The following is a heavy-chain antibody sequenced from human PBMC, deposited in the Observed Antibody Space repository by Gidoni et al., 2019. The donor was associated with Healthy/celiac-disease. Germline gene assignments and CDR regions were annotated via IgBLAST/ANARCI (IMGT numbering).Heavy chain of an antibody. CDR2: ISWNSGSI. D-gene: IGHD4-17*01. CDR1: GFTFDDYA. V-gene: IGHV3-9*01. CDR3: AKDLSMTTVTGFDY. Sequence: EVQLVESGGGLVQPGRSLRLSCAAPGFTFDDYAMHWVRQAPGKGLEWVSGISWNSGSIGYADSVKGRFTISRDNAKNSLYLQMNSLRAEDTALYYCAKDLSMTTVTGFDYWGQGTLVTVSS. J-gene: IGHJ4*02.